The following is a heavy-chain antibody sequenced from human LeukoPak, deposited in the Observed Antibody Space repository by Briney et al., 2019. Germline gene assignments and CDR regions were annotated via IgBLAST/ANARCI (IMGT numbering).Heavy chain of an antibody. J-gene: IGHJ4*02. D-gene: IGHD6-19*01. CDR1: GYTFTGYY. CDR3: ARDLGSSGWYHVFDY. V-gene: IGHV1-2*02. Sequence: ASVKVSCKASGYTFTGYYMHWVRQAPGQGLEWMGWINPNSGGTNYAQKFQGRVTMTRDTSISTAYMELSRLRSDDTAVYYCARDLGSSGWYHVFDYWGQGTLVTVSS. CDR2: INPNSGGT.